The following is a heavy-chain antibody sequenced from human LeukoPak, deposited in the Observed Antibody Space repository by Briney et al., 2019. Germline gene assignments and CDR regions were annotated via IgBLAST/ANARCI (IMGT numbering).Heavy chain of an antibody. CDR2: IWYDGSNK. CDR1: GFTFSSYG. D-gene: IGHD1-1*01. CDR3: ARDRKLEPGDYYYGMDV. Sequence: PGKSLRLSCAASGFTFSSYGMHWVRQAPGKGLEWVAVIWYDGSNKYYADSVKGRFTISRDNSKNTLYLQMNSLRAEDTAVYYCARDRKLEPGDYYYGMDVWGQGTTVTVSS. J-gene: IGHJ6*02. V-gene: IGHV3-33*01.